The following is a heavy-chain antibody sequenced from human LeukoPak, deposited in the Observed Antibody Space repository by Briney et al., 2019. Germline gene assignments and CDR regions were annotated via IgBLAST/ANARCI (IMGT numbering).Heavy chain of an antibody. V-gene: IGHV3-23*01. CDR2: ISGSGGST. Sequence: GGSLRLSCAASGFTFSSYAMSWVRQAPGKGLEWVSAISGSGGSTYYADSVKGRFTISRDNSKNTLYLQMNSLRAEDTAVYYCAREETLLRYFDWLLRNPFFDYWGQGTLVTVSS. CDR1: GFTFSSYA. J-gene: IGHJ4*02. D-gene: IGHD3-9*01. CDR3: AREETLLRYFDWLLRNPFFDY.